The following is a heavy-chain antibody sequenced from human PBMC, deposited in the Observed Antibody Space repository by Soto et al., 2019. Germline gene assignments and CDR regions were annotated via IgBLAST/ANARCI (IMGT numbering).Heavy chain of an antibody. J-gene: IGHJ4*02. V-gene: IGHV3-21*01. Sequence: TGGSLRLSCAASGFMFSAYTVSWDRQAPGKGLEWLSSITSNSDHIDYADSVRGRFTLSRDNARKSLYLQMDSLGAEDTGVYYCATPYYYNHWGPGTLVTVSS. CDR2: ITSNSDHI. CDR3: ATPYYYNH. CDR1: GFMFSAYT.